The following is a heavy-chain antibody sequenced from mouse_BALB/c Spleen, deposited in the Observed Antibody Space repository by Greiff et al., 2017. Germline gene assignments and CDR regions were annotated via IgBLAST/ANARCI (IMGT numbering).Heavy chain of an antibody. CDR1: GFTFTDYY. CDR3: ARDMHFDV. J-gene: IGHJ1*01. Sequence: EVQLQESGGGLVQPGGSLRLSCATSGFTFTDYYMSWVRQPPGKALEWLGFIRNKANGYTTEYSASVKGRFTISRDNSQSILYLQMNTLRAEDSATYYCARDMHFDVWGAGTTVTVSS. CDR2: IRNKANGYTT. V-gene: IGHV7-3*02.